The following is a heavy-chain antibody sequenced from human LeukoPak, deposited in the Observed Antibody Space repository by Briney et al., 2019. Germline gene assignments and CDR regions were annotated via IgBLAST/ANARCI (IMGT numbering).Heavy chain of an antibody. Sequence: GGSLRLSCAASGFTFSSYGMHWVRQAPGKGLEWVAVIWYDGSNKYYADSVKGRFTISRDNSKNTLYLQMNSLRAEDTAVYYCARDPPYSSGWEYFQHWGQGTLVTVSS. J-gene: IGHJ1*01. CDR3: ARDPPYSSGWEYFQH. D-gene: IGHD6-19*01. CDR1: GFTFSSYG. V-gene: IGHV3-33*08. CDR2: IWYDGSNK.